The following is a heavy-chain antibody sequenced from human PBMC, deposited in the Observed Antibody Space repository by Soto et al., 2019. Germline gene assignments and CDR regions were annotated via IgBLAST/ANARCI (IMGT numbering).Heavy chain of an antibody. CDR3: ARDGPYCYGMDL. V-gene: IGHV4-30-4*01. Sequence: SETLSRTCSVSGGSITNTDYYWNWIRQSAGKGLEWIGSIDYSGSTYYKPSLKSRFIISADTSKTLFSLKLRSVTAADTALYFCARDGPYCYGMDLCGHGTTFT. J-gene: IGHJ6*02. CDR1: GGSITNTDYY. CDR2: IDYSGST.